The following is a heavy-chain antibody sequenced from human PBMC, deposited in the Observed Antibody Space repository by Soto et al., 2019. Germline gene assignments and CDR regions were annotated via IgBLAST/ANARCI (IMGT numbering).Heavy chain of an antibody. Sequence: QVQLVQSGAEVKKPGASVKVSCKASGYTFTSYGISWVRQAPGQGLEWMGWISAYNGNTNYAQKLQGRVTMTTDTSTSTAYMELRSLRSDDTAVYYCAREKATVTTPDYDYYMDVWGKGTTVTVSS. V-gene: IGHV1-18*01. D-gene: IGHD4-17*01. CDR2: ISAYNGNT. CDR1: GYTFTSYG. J-gene: IGHJ6*03. CDR3: AREKATVTTPDYDYYMDV.